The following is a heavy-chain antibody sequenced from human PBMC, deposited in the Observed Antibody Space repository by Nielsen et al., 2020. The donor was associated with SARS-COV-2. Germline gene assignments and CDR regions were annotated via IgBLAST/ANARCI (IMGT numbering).Heavy chain of an antibody. CDR3: ARVEQQLVYYYYYYYMDV. CDR2: ISYDGSNK. Sequence: GESLKISCAASGFTFSSYGMHWVRQAPGKGLEWVAVISYDGSNKYYADSVKGRFTISRDNSKNTLYLQMNSLRAEDTAVYYCARVEQQLVYYYYYYYMDVWGKGTTVTVSS. J-gene: IGHJ6*03. CDR1: GFTFSSYG. D-gene: IGHD6-13*01. V-gene: IGHV3-33*05.